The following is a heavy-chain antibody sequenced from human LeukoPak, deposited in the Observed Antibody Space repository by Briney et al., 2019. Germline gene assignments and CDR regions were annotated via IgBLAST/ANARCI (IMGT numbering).Heavy chain of an antibody. CDR3: ARGSNPYYYGSGSYPLGY. CDR2: IYYSGST. V-gene: IGHV4-31*03. J-gene: IGHJ4*02. CDR1: DGSISSGGYY. Sequence: SETLSLTCTVSDGSISSGGYYWSWIRQHPGKGLEWIGYIYYSGSTYYNPSLKCRVTISVDTSKNQFSLKLSSVTAADTAVYYCARGSNPYYYGSGSYPLGYWGQGTLVTVSS. D-gene: IGHD3-10*01.